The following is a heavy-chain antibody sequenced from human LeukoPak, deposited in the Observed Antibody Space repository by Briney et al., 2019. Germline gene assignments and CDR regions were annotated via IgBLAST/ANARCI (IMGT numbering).Heavy chain of an antibody. Sequence: SVKVSCKASGGTFNGYGIAWVRQAPGQGLEWMGRIIPGFGITNYAQKFQGRVTITADKSTSTAYMELSSLRSEDTAVYYCASIVGATYGMDVWGQGTTVTVSS. D-gene: IGHD1-26*01. CDR1: GGTFNGYG. CDR3: ASIVGATYGMDV. J-gene: IGHJ6*02. V-gene: IGHV1-69*04. CDR2: IIPGFGIT.